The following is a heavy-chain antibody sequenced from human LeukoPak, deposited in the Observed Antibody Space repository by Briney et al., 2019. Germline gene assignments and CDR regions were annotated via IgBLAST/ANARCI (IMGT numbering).Heavy chain of an antibody. CDR1: GFTFSSYS. J-gene: IGHJ6*02. CDR3: ARDKGFLEWFERYGMDV. Sequence: GGSLRLSCAASGFTFSSYSMNWVRQAPGKGLEWVSSISSSSSYIYYADSVKGRFTIPRDNAKNSLYLQMNSLRAEDTAVYYCARDKGFLEWFERYGMDVWGQGTTVTVSS. CDR2: ISSSSSYI. V-gene: IGHV3-21*01. D-gene: IGHD3-3*01.